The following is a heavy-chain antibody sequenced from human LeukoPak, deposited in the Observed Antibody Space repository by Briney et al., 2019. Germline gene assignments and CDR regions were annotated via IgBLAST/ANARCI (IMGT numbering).Heavy chain of an antibody. D-gene: IGHD4-17*01. J-gene: IGHJ4*02. CDR3: ARDFKHTTMIQDTTGY. CDR2: ISSSGIYI. V-gene: IGHV3-21*01. Sequence: PGGSLRLSCAASGFTFSSYSMNWVRQAPGKGLEWVSSISSSGIYIYYADSVKGRFTISRDNAKNSLYLQMNSLRVEDTAVYYCARDFKHTTMIQDTTGYWGQGTLVTVSS. CDR1: GFTFSSYS.